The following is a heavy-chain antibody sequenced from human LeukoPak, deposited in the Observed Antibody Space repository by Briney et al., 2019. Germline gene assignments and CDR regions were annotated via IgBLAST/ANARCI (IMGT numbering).Heavy chain of an antibody. CDR2: VDGPGRNT. J-gene: IGHJ6*02. V-gene: IGHV3-23*01. CDR3: AKEYCDSGRCYGAMDG. CDR1: EFNFNNFA. Sequence: GGSLRLSYAGAEFNFNNFAMAWVRQAPGKGLEWVSSVDGPGRNTYYADSVKGRFTMSRDNSKNTVSLQMKSLRAEDTALYYCAKEYCDSGRCYGAMDGWGQGTTVTVS. D-gene: IGHD2/OR15-2a*01.